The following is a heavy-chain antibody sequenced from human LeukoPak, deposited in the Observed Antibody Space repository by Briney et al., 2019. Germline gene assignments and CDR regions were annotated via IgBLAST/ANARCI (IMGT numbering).Heavy chain of an antibody. D-gene: IGHD2-2*01. CDR3: ARGAYCSSTNCYQSQPHLFDS. CDR2: SKSDGSTT. V-gene: IGHV3-74*01. J-gene: IGHJ4*02. Sequence: QPGGSLRLSCEASGFPFSSYWMHWVRQAPGKGLVWVSRSKSDGSTTDYADSVKGRFTISRDDAKNTLYLQMNSLRVEDTAVYYCARGAYCSSTNCYQSQPHLFDSWGQGTLVTVSS. CDR1: GFPFSSYW.